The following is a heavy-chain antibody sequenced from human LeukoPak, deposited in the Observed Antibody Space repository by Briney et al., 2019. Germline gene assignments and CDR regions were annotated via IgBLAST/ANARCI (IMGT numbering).Heavy chain of an antibody. Sequence: PSETLSLTCTVSGGSISSSSYYWGWIRQPPGKGLEWNGSIYYSGSTYYNPSRMSRTTISVATSKNQFSLKLSSVTAADTAVYYCARRPLRYWSGGRCPKGWFDPWGQGTLVTVSS. CDR2: IYYSGST. CDR1: GGSISSSSYY. CDR3: ARRPLRYWSGGRCPKGWFDP. J-gene: IGHJ5*02. V-gene: IGHV4-39*01. D-gene: IGHD2-15*01.